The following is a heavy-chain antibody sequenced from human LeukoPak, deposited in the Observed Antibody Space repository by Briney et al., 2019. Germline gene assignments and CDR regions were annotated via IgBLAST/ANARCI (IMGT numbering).Heavy chain of an antibody. CDR3: AKALLRGYCSGGSCHPFDY. Sequence: PGGSLRLSCAASGFTFSSYGMHWVRQAPGKGLEWVAFIRYDGSNKYYADSVKGRFTISRDNAKNSLYLQMNSLRAEDMALYYCAKALLRGYCSGGSCHPFDYWGQGTLVTVSS. CDR2: IRYDGSNK. CDR1: GFTFSSYG. D-gene: IGHD2-15*01. V-gene: IGHV3-30*02. J-gene: IGHJ4*02.